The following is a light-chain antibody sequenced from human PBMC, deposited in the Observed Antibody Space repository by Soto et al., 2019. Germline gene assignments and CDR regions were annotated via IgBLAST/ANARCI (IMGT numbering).Light chain of an antibody. Sequence: QSVLTQPPSVSGAPGQRVTISCTGSSSNIGAGYDVHWYQQLPGTAPKLLIYGNTNRPSGVPDRFSGSKSDTSASLAITGPQDGDEAEYHWQSSGNSLGGLVGFRGGTKLTVL. J-gene: IGLJ2*01. CDR1: SSNIGAGYD. V-gene: IGLV1-40*01. CDR2: GNT. CDR3: QSSGNSLGGLVG.